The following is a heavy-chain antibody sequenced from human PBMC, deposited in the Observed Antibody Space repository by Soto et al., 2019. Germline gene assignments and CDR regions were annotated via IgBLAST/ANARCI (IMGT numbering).Heavy chain of an antibody. V-gene: IGHV1-18*01. J-gene: IGHJ6*02. CDR1: GYTFTRYG. CDR3: ARDSGYAWGSRPLYYYYGMDV. D-gene: IGHD3-16*01. CDR2: ISAYNVNT. Sequence: QVQLVQSGAEVKKPGASVKVSCKASGYTFTRYGISWVRQAPGPGLEWMGWISAYNVNTNYAQKLQGRVTMTTDTSTSTAYMELRSLRSDDTAVYYCARDSGYAWGSRPLYYYYGMDVWGHGTTVTVSS.